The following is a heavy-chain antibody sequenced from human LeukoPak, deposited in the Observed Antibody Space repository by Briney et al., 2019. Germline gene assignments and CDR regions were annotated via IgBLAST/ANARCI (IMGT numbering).Heavy chain of an antibody. V-gene: IGHV4-39*01. CDR3: VSPYLGRFDY. Sequence: PSESPSLTCTVSGGSISRSDYYWAWIRQPPGKGLEWIGSGHYSGSTYNNPSLKSRVTISVDTSKNQFSLNLNSVSAADTAVYYCVSPYLGRFDYWGQG. J-gene: IGHJ4*02. CDR1: GGSISRSDYY. CDR2: GHYSGST.